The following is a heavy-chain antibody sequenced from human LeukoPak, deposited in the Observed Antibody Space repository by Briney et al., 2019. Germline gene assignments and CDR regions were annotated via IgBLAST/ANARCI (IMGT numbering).Heavy chain of an antibody. CDR1: GLMFENFA. CDR3: TRDLMTGFSSGWYFGS. Sequence: GGSLRLSCAASGLMFENFAMSWVRQAPGKGLEWVAVTSSDEDSTHYAESVRGRFIISTDVSKNSLYLQMNSLRGDDTAVYYCTRDLMTGFSSGWYFGSWGQGTLVTVSS. J-gene: IGHJ4*02. D-gene: IGHD6-19*01. V-gene: IGHV3-23*01. CDR2: TSSDEDST.